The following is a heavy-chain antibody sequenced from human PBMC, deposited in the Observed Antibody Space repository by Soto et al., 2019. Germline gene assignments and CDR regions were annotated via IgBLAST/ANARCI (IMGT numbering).Heavy chain of an antibody. D-gene: IGHD2-15*01. CDR3: ARVRTYCSGDSCYYFDL. J-gene: IGHJ2*01. CDR1: GFTFSSYA. V-gene: IGHV3-30-3*01. CDR2: ISYDGSNK. Sequence: QVQLVESGGGVVQPGRSLRLSCAASGFTFSSYAMHWVRQAPGKGLEWVAVISYDGSNKYYADSVKGRFTISRDNSKNTLYLQMNSLRAEDTAVYYCARVRTYCSGDSCYYFDLWGRGTLVTVSS.